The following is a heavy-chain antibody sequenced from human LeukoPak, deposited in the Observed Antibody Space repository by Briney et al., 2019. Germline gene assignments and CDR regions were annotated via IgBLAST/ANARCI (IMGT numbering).Heavy chain of an antibody. Sequence: GGSLRLSCAASGFSFSRYAIHWVRQAPGKGLQYVSGVSSSGGYLYYADSVKGRFTISRDNSKNTVYLQMGSLRAEDMAVYFCARGDDYVWEIYRTYYFDYWGQGTLVSVSS. D-gene: IGHD3-16*01. J-gene: IGHJ4*02. V-gene: IGHV3-64*02. CDR2: VSSSGGYL. CDR3: ARGDDYVWEIYRTYYFDY. CDR1: GFSFSRYA.